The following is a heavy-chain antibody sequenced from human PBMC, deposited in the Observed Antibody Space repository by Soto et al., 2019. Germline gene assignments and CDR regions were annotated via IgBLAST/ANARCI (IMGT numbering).Heavy chain of an antibody. CDR3: ARITGRHLDY. V-gene: IGHV4-34*01. Sequence: SEPLSLTCAVYGGSFSGSYWSWIRQPPWKGLEWRGEINHSGTAYVSPSLATRVTFHVDTSKNQFSLTLYSATAADTAVYYCARITGRHLDYWGQGILHTVSS. D-gene: IGHD1-20*01. CDR1: GGSFSGSY. J-gene: IGHJ4*02. CDR2: INHSGTA.